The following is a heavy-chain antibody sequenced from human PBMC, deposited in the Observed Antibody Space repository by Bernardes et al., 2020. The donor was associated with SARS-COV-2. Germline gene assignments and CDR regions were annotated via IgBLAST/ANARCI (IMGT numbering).Heavy chain of an antibody. V-gene: IGHV3-30*03. Sequence: GGSLRLSCAASGLTFSNYGMHWVRQAPGKGLEWVAVISYDGSNKYYADSVKGRFTISRDNSKNTLFLQMNSLTTEDTAVYYCARAGWESGTYYGKGLVDYWGQGTLVTVSS. J-gene: IGHJ4*02. D-gene: IGHD3-10*01. CDR3: ARAGWESGTYYGKGLVDY. CDR2: ISYDGSNK. CDR1: GLTFSNYG.